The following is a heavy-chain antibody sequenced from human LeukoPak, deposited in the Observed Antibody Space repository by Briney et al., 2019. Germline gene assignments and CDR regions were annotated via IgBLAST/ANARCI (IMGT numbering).Heavy chain of an antibody. V-gene: IGHV3-53*01. D-gene: IGHD1-7*01. CDR2: IYSGGST. J-gene: IGHJ6*02. Sequence: GGSLRLSCAASGFTVSSNYMSWVRPAPGMGLDQLSVIYSGGSTYYADSVKGRFTISRDNSKNTLYLQMNSLRAEDTAVYYCARDGTTSPYYYGMDVWGQGTTVTVSS. CDR1: GFTVSSNY. CDR3: ARDGTTSPYYYGMDV.